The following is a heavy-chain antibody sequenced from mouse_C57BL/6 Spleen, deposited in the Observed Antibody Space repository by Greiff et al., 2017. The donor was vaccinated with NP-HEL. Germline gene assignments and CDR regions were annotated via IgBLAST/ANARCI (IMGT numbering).Heavy chain of an antibody. Sequence: EVKLMESGPELVKPGASVKIPCKASGYTFTDYNMDWVKQSHGKSLEWIGDINPNNGGTIYNQKFKGKATLTVDKSSSTAYMELRSLTSEDTAVYYCARGTTVVATDWYFDVWGTGTTVTVSS. D-gene: IGHD1-1*01. CDR3: ARGTTVVATDWYFDV. V-gene: IGHV1-18*01. CDR1: GYTFTDYN. J-gene: IGHJ1*03. CDR2: INPNNGGT.